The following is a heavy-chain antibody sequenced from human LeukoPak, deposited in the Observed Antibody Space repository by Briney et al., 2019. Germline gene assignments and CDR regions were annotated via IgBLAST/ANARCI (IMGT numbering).Heavy chain of an antibody. V-gene: IGHV3-74*01. CDR3: ARDGVYYYDSSGYYYGPY. CDR2: INSDGSST. CDR1: GFTFSSYW. D-gene: IGHD3-22*01. Sequence: PPGGSLRLSCAASGFTFSSYWMHWVRHAPGKGLVWVSRINSDGSSTNYADSVKGRFTISRDNAKNTLYLQMNILRAEDTAVYYCARDGVYYYDSSGYYYGPYWGQGTLVTVSS. J-gene: IGHJ4*02.